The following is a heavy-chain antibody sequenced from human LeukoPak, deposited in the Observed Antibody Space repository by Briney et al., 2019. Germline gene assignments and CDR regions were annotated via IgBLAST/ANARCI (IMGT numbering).Heavy chain of an antibody. CDR3: AKDAHPPRDGYNPYYFDY. J-gene: IGHJ4*01. CDR1: GFTFSSYG. D-gene: IGHD5-24*01. CDR2: VSYDGSDK. Sequence: GGSLRLSCAASGFTFSSYGMHWVRQAPGKGLEWVAVVSYDGSDKYNVDSVKGRFTISRDNSKNTLYLQMNSLRAEDTTVYYCAKDAHPPRDGYNPYYFDYWGHGTLVTVSS. V-gene: IGHV3-30*18.